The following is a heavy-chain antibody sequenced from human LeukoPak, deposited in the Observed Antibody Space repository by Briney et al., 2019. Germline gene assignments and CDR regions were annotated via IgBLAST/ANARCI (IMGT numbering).Heavy chain of an antibody. D-gene: IGHD3-9*01. CDR1: GFSFSSHS. V-gene: IGHV3-23*01. J-gene: IGHJ4*02. Sequence: PGGSLRLSCAASGFSFSSHSMTWVRQAPGKGLEWVSAISGSGGSTYYADSVKGRFTISRDNSKNTLYLQMNSLRAEDTAVYYCAKGYFDWLSPDYWGQGTLVTVSS. CDR3: AKGYFDWLSPDY. CDR2: ISGSGGST.